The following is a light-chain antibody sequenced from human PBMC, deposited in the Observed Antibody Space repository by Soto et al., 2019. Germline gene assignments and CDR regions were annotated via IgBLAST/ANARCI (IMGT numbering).Light chain of an antibody. J-gene: IGKJ1*01. CDR2: GAS. CDR3: QQYKSYWT. CDR1: QSVSTY. V-gene: IGKV1-39*01. Sequence: DIQMTQSPSTLSASVGDRVTITCRASQSVSTYLNWYQQKPGKAPNLLIYGASSLQSGVPSRFTGSGSGTDFTLTITSLQPEDFATYYCQQYKSYWTLGQGTKVDIK.